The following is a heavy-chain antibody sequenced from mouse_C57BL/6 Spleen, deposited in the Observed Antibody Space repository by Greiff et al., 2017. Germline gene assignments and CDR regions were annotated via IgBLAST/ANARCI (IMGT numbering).Heavy chain of an antibody. V-gene: IGHV1-50*01. J-gene: IGHJ2*01. CDR2: IDPSDSYT. Sequence: VKLQQPGAELVKPGASVKLSCKASGYTFTSYWMQWVKQRPGQGLEWIGEIDPSDSYTNYNQKFKGKATLTVDTSSSTAYMQLSSLTSEDSAVYYCARSSRFMDYWGQGTTLTVSS. CDR1: GYTFTSYW. CDR3: ARSSRFMDY. D-gene: IGHD1-1*01.